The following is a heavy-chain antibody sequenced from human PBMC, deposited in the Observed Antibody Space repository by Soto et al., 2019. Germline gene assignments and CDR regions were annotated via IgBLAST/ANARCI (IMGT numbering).Heavy chain of an antibody. V-gene: IGHV3-23*01. CDR3: AKDRGIVLMVYATLFDY. J-gene: IGHJ4*02. CDR1: GFTFSIYA. D-gene: IGHD2-8*01. Sequence: GSLRLSCAASGFTFSIYAMSLVLQAPGKGLEWVSAISGSGGSTYYADSVKGRFTIPRDNSKNTLYLQMNSLRAEDTAVYYCAKDRGIVLMVYATLFDYWGQGTLVTVSS. CDR2: ISGSGGST.